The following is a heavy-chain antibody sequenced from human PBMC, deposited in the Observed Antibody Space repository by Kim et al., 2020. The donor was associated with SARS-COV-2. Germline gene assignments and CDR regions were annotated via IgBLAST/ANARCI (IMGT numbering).Heavy chain of an antibody. Sequence: IYAQKFQGRVTMTEDTSTDPAYMELSSLGSEDTAVYYCATQGELDRDFDYWGQGTLVTVSS. D-gene: IGHD1-26*01. V-gene: IGHV1-24*01. J-gene: IGHJ4*02. CDR3: ATQGELDRDFDY.